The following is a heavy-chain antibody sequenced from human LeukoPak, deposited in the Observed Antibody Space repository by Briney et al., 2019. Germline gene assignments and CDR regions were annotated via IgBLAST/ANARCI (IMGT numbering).Heavy chain of an antibody. V-gene: IGHV3-23*01. CDR1: RFTFSYYA. D-gene: IGHD3-3*01. CDR3: ARDLEYYFDY. Sequence: QPGGSLRLSCAASRFTFSYYAMSWVRQAPGKGLEWVSTISGSGGGTYYADSVKGRFTIPRDNSKNTLYLQMNSLRAEDTAVYYCARDLEYYFDYWGQGTLVTVSS. CDR2: ISGSGGGT. J-gene: IGHJ4*02.